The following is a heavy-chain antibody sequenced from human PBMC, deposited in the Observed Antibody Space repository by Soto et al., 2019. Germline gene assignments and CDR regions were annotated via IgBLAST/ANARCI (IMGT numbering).Heavy chain of an antibody. Sequence: PGGSLRLSCAASGSTFGTYAMNWVRQAPGKGLEWVSGISGSGGSTYYTDSVKGRFTISRDNSKNTLYLQMNSLRADDTAVYYCAKDRSVDTRDWFDPWGQGTLVTVSS. V-gene: IGHV3-23*01. D-gene: IGHD5-18*01. J-gene: IGHJ5*02. CDR1: GSTFGTYA. CDR2: ISGSGGST. CDR3: AKDRSVDTRDWFDP.